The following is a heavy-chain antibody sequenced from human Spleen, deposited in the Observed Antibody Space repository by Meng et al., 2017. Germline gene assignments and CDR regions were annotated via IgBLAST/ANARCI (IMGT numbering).Heavy chain of an antibody. CDR1: GGSINNDNYL. Sequence: LRLSCSVSGGSINNDNYLWTWIRQPAGKGLEWMGCVLASGSTNYNPSLKSRAIMSLDTSKNQFYLNMTSVTAADTAVYYCAIRLFGYAFESWGQGAMVTVSS. CDR2: VLASGST. D-gene: IGHD3-3*01. J-gene: IGHJ3*02. V-gene: IGHV4-61*02. CDR3: AIRLFGYAFES.